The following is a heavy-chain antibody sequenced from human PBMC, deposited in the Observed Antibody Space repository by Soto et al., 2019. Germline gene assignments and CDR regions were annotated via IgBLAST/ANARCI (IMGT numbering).Heavy chain of an antibody. D-gene: IGHD1-1*01. CDR3: AGDQLERNLFDP. CDR1: GFTFSSYS. CDR2: ISSSSSTI. Sequence: PGGSLRLSCAASGFTFSSYSMNWFRQAPGKGLEWVSYISSSSSTIYYADSVKGRFTISRDNAKNSLYLQMNSLRAEDTAVYYYAGDQLERNLFDPWGQGTLVTVSS. J-gene: IGHJ5*02. V-gene: IGHV3-48*01.